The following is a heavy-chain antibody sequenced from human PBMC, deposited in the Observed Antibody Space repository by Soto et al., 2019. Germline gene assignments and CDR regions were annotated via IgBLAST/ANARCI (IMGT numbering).Heavy chain of an antibody. D-gene: IGHD3-22*01. CDR1: GFTFSSYG. V-gene: IGHV3-30*18. CDR3: AKPNYHDSSVSYY. Sequence: PGGSLRLSCAASGFTFSSYGMHWVRQAPGKGLEWVAVISYDGSNKYYADSVKGRFTISRDNSKNTLYLQMNSLRAEDTAVYYCAKPNYHDSSVSYYSGQGTPVIVSS. CDR2: ISYDGSNK. J-gene: IGHJ4*02.